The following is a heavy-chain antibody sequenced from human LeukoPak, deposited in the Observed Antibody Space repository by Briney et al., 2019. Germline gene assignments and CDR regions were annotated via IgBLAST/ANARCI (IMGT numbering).Heavy chain of an antibody. Sequence: SETLSLTCTVSGGSISSYYWSWIRQPPGKGLEWIGSIYYSGSTYYNPSLKSRVTISVDTSKNQFSLKLSSVTAADTAVYYCARHRYNWNGYYYYGMDVWGQGTTVTVSS. D-gene: IGHD1-20*01. V-gene: IGHV4-59*05. J-gene: IGHJ6*02. CDR1: GGSISSYY. CDR2: IYYSGST. CDR3: ARHRYNWNGYYYYGMDV.